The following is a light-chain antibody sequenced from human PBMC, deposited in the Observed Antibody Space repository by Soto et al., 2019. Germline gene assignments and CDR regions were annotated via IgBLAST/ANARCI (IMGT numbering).Light chain of an antibody. Sequence: IVLTQSPGTLSLSPGESATLSCRASQSFSITYLAWYQQKPGQPPRLVVSGASGRATGVPDRFSVSGSGRDFTLTITRLEPEDFAVYYCQKYGSSPPYIFGQGTKLEIK. CDR2: GAS. CDR1: QSFSITY. J-gene: IGKJ2*01. CDR3: QKYGSSPPYI. V-gene: IGKV3-20*01.